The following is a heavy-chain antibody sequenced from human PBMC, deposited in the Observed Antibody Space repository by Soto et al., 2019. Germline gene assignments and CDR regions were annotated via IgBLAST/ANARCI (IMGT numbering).Heavy chain of an antibody. CDR1: GASISSGGYY. V-gene: IGHV4-31*03. CDR2: IYYSGST. D-gene: IGHD3-22*01. CDR3: ARAPYYDSSGYFAWFDP. J-gene: IGHJ5*02. Sequence: SETLSLTSTVSGASISSGGYYLSWIRQNPGKGLEWIGYIYYSGSTYYNPSLKSRVTISVDTSKNQFSLKLSAVTAADTAVYYCARAPYYDSSGYFAWFDPWGQGTLVTVSS.